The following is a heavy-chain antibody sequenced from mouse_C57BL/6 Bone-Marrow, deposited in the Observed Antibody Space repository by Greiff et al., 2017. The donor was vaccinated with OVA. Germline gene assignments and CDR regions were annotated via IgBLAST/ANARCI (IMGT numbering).Heavy chain of an antibody. D-gene: IGHD1-1*01. V-gene: IGHV1-87*01. J-gene: IGHJ2*01. CDR3: SEDSAVYYCAYYGSSSYYFDY. CDR2: GQGLEWIG. Sequence: QVQLQQSGPELARPWASVKISCQAFYTFSRRVHFAIRDTTYWMQWVKQRPGQGLEWIGAIYPGNGDTSYNQKFKGKATLTEDKSTSTAYMQLSILTSEDSAVYYCAYYGSSSYYFDYWGQGTTLTVSS. CDR1: YTFSRRVH.